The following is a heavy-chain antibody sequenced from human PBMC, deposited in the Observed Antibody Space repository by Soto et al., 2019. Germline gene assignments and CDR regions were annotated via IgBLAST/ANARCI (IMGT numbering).Heavy chain of an antibody. CDR3: ARRYGTTFDY. V-gene: IGHV4-59*01. J-gene: IGHJ4*02. CDR2: IYYSGST. CDR1: GGSISSYY. D-gene: IGHD1-7*01. Sequence: QVQLQESGPGLVKPSETLSLTCTVSGGSISSYYWSWIRQPPGKGLEWIGYIYYSGSTNSNPSLKSRVTISVDTSKHQFPLKLSSVTAADTAVYYCARRYGTTFDYWGQGTLVTVSS.